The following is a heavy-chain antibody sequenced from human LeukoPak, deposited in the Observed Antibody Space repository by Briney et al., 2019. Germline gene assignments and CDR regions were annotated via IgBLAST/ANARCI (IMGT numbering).Heavy chain of an antibody. CDR1: GDSINGGGYY. CDR3: ARDNYYGPGSFVY. V-gene: IGHV4-31*03. CDR2: IYYSGSS. Sequence: PSETLSLTCTVSGDSINGGGYYWSWIRQHPGQGLEWIGYIYYSGSSYYNPSLKSRVTISVDTSKNQFSLKVNSVTVADTAVYYCARDNYYGPGSFVYWGQGTLVTVSS. J-gene: IGHJ4*02. D-gene: IGHD3-10*01.